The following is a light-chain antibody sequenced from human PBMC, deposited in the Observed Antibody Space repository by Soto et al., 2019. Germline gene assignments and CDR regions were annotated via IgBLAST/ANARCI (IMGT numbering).Light chain of an antibody. CDR2: EVS. V-gene: IGLV2-14*01. J-gene: IGLJ1*01. Sequence: QSVLTQPASVSGSPGQSITISCTGTSSDVGAYNYVSWYQQHPGKAPKLMIYEVSNRPSGLSNRFSGSKSGNTASLIISGLQAEDEADYYCSSYTSSSTRVFGTGTKVTV. CDR3: SSYTSSSTRV. CDR1: SSDVGAYNY.